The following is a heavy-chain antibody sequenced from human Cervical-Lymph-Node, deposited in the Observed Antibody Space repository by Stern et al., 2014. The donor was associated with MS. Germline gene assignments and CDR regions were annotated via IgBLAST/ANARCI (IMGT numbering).Heavy chain of an antibody. CDR3: VRRRDSAGYDTFDL. J-gene: IGHJ3*01. CDR2: IYPADSDT. Sequence: MQLVQSGAEVKKPGESLKISCRTSGYTFSNFWIGWVRQMHGKCLEWMGVIYPADSDTTYSPSFQGQVPIAADESISTAYLQWRSLKASDTAMYYCVRRRDSAGYDTFDLWGQGTMLIVSS. D-gene: IGHD3-22*01. CDR1: GYTFSNFW. V-gene: IGHV5-51*01.